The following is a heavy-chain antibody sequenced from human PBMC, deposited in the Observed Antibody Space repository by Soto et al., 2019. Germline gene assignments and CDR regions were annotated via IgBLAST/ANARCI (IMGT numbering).Heavy chain of an antibody. V-gene: IGHV3-49*03. CDR1: GFTFGDYA. Sequence: LRLSCTASGFTFGDYAMSWFRQAPGKGLEWVGFIRSKAYGGTTEYAASVKGRFTISRDDSKSIAYLQMNSLKTEDTAVYYCTRVKGSSWSFDYWGQGTLVTVSS. CDR3: TRVKGSSWSFDY. CDR2: IRSKAYGGTT. J-gene: IGHJ4*02. D-gene: IGHD6-13*01.